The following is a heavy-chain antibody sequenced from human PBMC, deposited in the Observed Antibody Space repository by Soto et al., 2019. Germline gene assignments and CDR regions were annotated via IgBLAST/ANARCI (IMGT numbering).Heavy chain of an antibody. CDR2: IDPSDSYT. V-gene: IGHV5-10-1*01. D-gene: IGHD2-2*01. J-gene: IGHJ5*02. CDR1: GYSFTSYW. CDR3: ARHGLEDIVVVPAARFRSDWFDP. Sequence: GESLKISCKCSGYSFTSYWISWLRQMPGKGLEWMGRIDPSDSYTNYSPSFQGHVTISADKSISTAYLQWSSLKASDTAMYYCARHGLEDIVVVPAARFRSDWFDPWGQGTLVTVSS.